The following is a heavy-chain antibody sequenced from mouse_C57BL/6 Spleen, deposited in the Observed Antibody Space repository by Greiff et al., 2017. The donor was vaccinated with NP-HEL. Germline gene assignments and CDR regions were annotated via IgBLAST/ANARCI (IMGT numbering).Heavy chain of an antibody. J-gene: IGHJ4*01. CDR2: ISSGGSYT. Sequence: EVKLVESGGDLVKPGGSLKLSCAASGFTFSSYGMSWVRQTPDKRLEWVATISSGGSYTYYPDSVKGRFTISRDNAKNTLYLQMSSLKSEDTAMYYCARHEMDYWGQGTSVTVSS. CDR3: ARHEMDY. CDR1: GFTFSSYG. V-gene: IGHV5-6*01.